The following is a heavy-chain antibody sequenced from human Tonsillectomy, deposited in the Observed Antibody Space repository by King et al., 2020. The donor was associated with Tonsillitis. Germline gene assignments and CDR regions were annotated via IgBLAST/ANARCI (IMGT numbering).Heavy chain of an antibody. V-gene: IGHV3-9*01. J-gene: IGHJ4*02. Sequence: VQLVESGGGLVQPGRSLRLSCAASGFTFDDYAMHWVRQAPGKGLEWVSGISWTRGSIGYADAVKGRFTISRDNAKNSLYLQMNSLRAEDTALYYCAKDRKEGLWLLFDYWGQGTLVTVSS. CDR3: AKDRKEGLWLLFDY. CDR2: ISWTRGSI. D-gene: IGHD5-12*01. CDR1: GFTFDDYA.